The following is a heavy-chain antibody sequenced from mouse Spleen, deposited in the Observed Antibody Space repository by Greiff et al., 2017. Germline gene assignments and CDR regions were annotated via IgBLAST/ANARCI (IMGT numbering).Heavy chain of an antibody. D-gene: IGHD1-1*01. Sequence: VKVVESGPGLVAPSQSLFITCTVSGFSLTSYEINWVRQPPGKGLEWLGVIWTGGSTNYNSALISRLSISKDNSKSLVFLKMNSLQTDDTAIYYCARMDYYGAWFAYWGQGTLVTVSA. CDR2: IWTGGST. J-gene: IGHJ3*01. CDR3: ARMDYYGAWFAY. V-gene: IGHV2S3*01. CDR1: GFSLTSYE.